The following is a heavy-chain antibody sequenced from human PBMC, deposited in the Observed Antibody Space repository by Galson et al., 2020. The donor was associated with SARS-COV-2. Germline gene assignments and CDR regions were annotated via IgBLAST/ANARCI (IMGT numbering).Heavy chain of an antibody. CDR2: IYYSGST. Sequence: ETSETLSLTCTASGGSINNSTFYWGWIRQPPGKGLEWIGSIYYSGSTYYNPSLKSRVTMSVDTSKNQFSLRLTSVTAADTAVYYCNSVLGYWGQGTLVTVSS. D-gene: IGHD5-18*01. V-gene: IGHV4-39*01. J-gene: IGHJ4*02. CDR3: NSVLGY. CDR1: GGSINNSTFY.